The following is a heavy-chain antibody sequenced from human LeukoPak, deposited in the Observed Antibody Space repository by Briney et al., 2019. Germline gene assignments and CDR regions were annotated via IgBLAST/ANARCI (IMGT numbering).Heavy chain of an antibody. J-gene: IGHJ4*02. V-gene: IGHV4-30-4*02. Sequence: NPSETLSLTCTVSGGSISSGDYYWSWIRQPPGKGLEWIGYIYYSGSTYYNPSLKSRVTISVDTSKNQFSLKLSSVTAADTAVYYCARVVGYDSSGYADYWGQGTLVTVSS. CDR2: IYYSGST. CDR3: ARVVGYDSSGYADY. CDR1: GGSISSGDYY. D-gene: IGHD3-22*01.